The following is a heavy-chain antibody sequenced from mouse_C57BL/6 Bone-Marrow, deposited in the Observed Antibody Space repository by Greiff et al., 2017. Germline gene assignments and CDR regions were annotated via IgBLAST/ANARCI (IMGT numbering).Heavy chain of an antibody. CDR2: IYPGDGDT. V-gene: IGHV1-80*01. Sequence: QVQLQQSGAELVKPGASVKISCKASGYAFSSYWMNWVKQRPGKGLEWIGQIYPGDGDTNYNGKFKGKATLTADKSSSTAYMQLSSLTSEDSAVYFCARRRGQDWYFDVWGTGTTVTVSS. CDR3: ARRRGQDWYFDV. D-gene: IGHD3-3*01. CDR1: GYAFSSYW. J-gene: IGHJ1*03.